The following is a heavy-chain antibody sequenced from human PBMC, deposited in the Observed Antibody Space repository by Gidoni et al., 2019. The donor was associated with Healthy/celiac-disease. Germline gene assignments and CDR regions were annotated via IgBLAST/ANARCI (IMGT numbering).Heavy chain of an antibody. D-gene: IGHD6-19*01. CDR1: GCSLSSSSYY. CDR3: ARGQQWLAFWFDP. J-gene: IGHJ5*02. CDR2: IYYSGRT. Sequence: QLQLQESGPGLVKPSEPLSLTCTVSGCSLSSSSYYLGWIRQPPGKGLEWIGSIYYSGRTYYNPSLKSRVHISVDTSKNQFSMKLSSVTAEDTAVYYCARGQQWLAFWFDPWGQGTLVTVSS. V-gene: IGHV4-39*01.